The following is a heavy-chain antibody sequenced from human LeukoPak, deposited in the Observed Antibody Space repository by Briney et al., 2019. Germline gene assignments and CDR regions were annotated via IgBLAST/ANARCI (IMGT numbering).Heavy chain of an antibody. D-gene: IGHD5-24*01. V-gene: IGHV1-46*01. Sequence: ASVKVSCEASGYTVTSYCMHWVRQAPGQGLEWMAILNPSGGSSNYAQKFQGRATLTRATSTGTVYMELNSLRSEDTAVYYCASVYKHGMDVWGQGTTVIVSS. J-gene: IGHJ6*02. CDR2: LNPSGGSS. CDR1: GYTVTSYC. CDR3: ASVYKHGMDV.